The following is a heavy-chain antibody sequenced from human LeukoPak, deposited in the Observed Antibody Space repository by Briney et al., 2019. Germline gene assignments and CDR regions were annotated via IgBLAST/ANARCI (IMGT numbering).Heavy chain of an antibody. CDR3: ARRGRNSSGWQDYL. D-gene: IGHD6-25*01. CDR1: GGSISSYY. J-gene: IGHJ4*02. CDR2: IYHTGST. Sequence: SETLSLTCTVSGGSISSYYWSWIRQPPGKGLEWIANIYHTGSTNYNPSLSSRVTISIDTAKNQFSLKMTSVTAADTAVYYCARRGRNSSGWQDYLWGQGTLVTVSS. V-gene: IGHV4-59*01.